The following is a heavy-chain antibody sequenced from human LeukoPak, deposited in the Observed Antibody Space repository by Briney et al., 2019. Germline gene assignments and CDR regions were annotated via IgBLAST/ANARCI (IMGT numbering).Heavy chain of an antibody. V-gene: IGHV3-21*04. CDR2: ISSSAMYI. D-gene: IGHD4-17*01. Sequence: GGSLRLSRATSGFGFRPYSLHWVRQAPGRGLEWVASISSSAMYIYYADSLKGRFTISRDNAHNSLFLQMTSLRAEDTAVYYCARAPPKSDFGDQKLNYFDFWGRGTLVTVSS. J-gene: IGHJ4*02. CDR3: ARAPPKSDFGDQKLNYFDF. CDR1: GFGFRPYS.